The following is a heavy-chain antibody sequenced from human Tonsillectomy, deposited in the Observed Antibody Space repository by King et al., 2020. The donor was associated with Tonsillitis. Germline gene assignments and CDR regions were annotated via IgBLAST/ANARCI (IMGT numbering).Heavy chain of an antibody. D-gene: IGHD3-3*01. Sequence: VQLVESGGGVVQPGRSLRLSCAASGFTFGTYAMHWVRQTPGTGVEWVAVISYDVSNKYYADSVKGRFPISRDNAKNTLYLQLNSLRADDTAVYYCASELTTFGVVPPDYGGQGTMVTASS. CDR3: ASELTTFGVVPPDY. V-gene: IGHV3-30-3*01. CDR2: ISYDVSNK. CDR1: GFTFGTYA. J-gene: IGHJ4*02.